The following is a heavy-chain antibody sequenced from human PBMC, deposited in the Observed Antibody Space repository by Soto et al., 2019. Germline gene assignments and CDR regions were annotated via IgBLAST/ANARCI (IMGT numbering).Heavy chain of an antibody. Sequence: QVQLQESGPGLVKPSQTLSLTCTVSGGSISSGGYYWSWIRQHPGKGLEWLGYINYSGSTYYSPSLRSRLTISADTSKNQLSLKLSSVTAADTAVYYCASLRCSGGYCYSGLGWGQGTLDTVSS. D-gene: IGHD2-15*01. CDR1: GGSISSGGYY. CDR3: ASLRCSGGYCYSGLG. J-gene: IGHJ4*02. CDR2: INYSGST. V-gene: IGHV4-31*03.